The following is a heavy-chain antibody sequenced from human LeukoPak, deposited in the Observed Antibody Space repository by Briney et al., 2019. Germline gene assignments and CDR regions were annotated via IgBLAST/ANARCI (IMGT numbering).Heavy chain of an antibody. J-gene: IGHJ4*02. CDR3: ARAAKGTKYYYDGTSY. Sequence: EASVNVSCKTSGYIFSDYGIGWVRQAPGQGLERLGWISAYSGKTNYAKNLQGRVTVTADTSTSTVYMELRSLASDDTAVYYCARAAKGTKYYYDGTSYWGQGTLVTVSS. CDR1: GYIFSDYG. V-gene: IGHV1-18*01. D-gene: IGHD3-22*01. CDR2: ISAYSGKT.